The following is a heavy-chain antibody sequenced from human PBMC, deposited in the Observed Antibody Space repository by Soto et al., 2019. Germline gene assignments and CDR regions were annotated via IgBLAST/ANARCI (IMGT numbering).Heavy chain of an antibody. CDR2: ISPYSGYT. D-gene: IGHD2-2*01. Sequence: ASVKVSCKGFGYSFMKYGINWVRQAPGQGLEWVGWISPYSGYTHSAQKFHGRLTLTTDTAASTAYMELRILRSADTALYYCAPAPSVLIPAANPSRFGSWRQGTLVTASS. V-gene: IGHV1-18*01. J-gene: IGHJ4*02. CDR1: GYSFMKYG. CDR3: APAPSVLIPAANPSRFGS.